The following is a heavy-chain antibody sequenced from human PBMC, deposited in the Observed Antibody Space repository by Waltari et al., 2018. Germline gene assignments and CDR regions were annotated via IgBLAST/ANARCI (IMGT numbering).Heavy chain of an antibody. D-gene: IGHD1-20*01. Sequence: EVQLVESGGGLVQPGGSLRLSCAASGFTFSSYSMNWVRQAPGKGLEWVSYISSSSSTIYYADSVKGRFTISRVNAKNSLYLQMNSLRAEDTAVYYCARDDNNDAFDIWGQGTMVTVSS. J-gene: IGHJ3*02. CDR2: ISSSSSTI. CDR1: GFTFSSYS. CDR3: ARDDNNDAFDI. V-gene: IGHV3-48*01.